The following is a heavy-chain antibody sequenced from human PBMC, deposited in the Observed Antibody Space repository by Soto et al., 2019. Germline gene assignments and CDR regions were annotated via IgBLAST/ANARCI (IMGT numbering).Heavy chain of an antibody. V-gene: IGHV1-46*03. J-gene: IGHJ5*02. CDR1: GYTFTSYY. D-gene: IGHD2-2*01. Sequence: ASVKVSCKASGYTFTSYYMHWVRQAPGQGLEWMGIINPSGGSTSYAQKFQGRVTMTRDTSTSTVYMELSSLRSEDTAVYYCARDGDIVVVPAAMGWFDPWGQGTLVTVSA. CDR2: INPSGGST. CDR3: ARDGDIVVVPAAMGWFDP.